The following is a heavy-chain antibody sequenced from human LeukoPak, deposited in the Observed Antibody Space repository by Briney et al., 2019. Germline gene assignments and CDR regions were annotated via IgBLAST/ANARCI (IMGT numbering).Heavy chain of an antibody. J-gene: IGHJ4*02. CDR2: IRYDGSNK. D-gene: IGHD6-13*01. V-gene: IGHV3-30*02. CDR3: AKDYSSSWLYYFDY. Sequence: PGGSLRLSXAASGFTFSSYGMHWVRQAPGKGMEWVAFIRYDGSNKYYADSVKGRFTISRDNSKNTLYLHMNSLRAEDTAVYYCAKDYSSSWLYYFDYWGQGTLVTVSS. CDR1: GFTFSSYG.